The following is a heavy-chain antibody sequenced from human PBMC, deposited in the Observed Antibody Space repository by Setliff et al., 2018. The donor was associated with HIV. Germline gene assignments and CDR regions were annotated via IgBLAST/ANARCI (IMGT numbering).Heavy chain of an antibody. J-gene: IGHJ3*01. CDR2: MNPNRGNT. V-gene: IGHV1-8*02. D-gene: IGHD4-4*01. CDR1: GYTFTTYD. Sequence: ASVKVSCKASGYTFTTYDINWVRQATGQGLEWMGWMNPNRGNTGYAERFQGRVTMTRDTSISTVYMELTSLRSEDMAVYYCARGLRQNRSNSDVFDVWGQGTVVTVSS. CDR3: ARGLRQNRSNSDVFDV.